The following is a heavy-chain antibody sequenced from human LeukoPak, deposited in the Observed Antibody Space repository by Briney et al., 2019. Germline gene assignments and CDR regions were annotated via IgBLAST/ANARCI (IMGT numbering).Heavy chain of an antibody. J-gene: IGHJ6*03. CDR3: ARHRVVTTQYYYMDV. D-gene: IGHD2-21*02. CDR1: GDSISGSNYY. V-gene: IGHV4-39*07. CDR2: IYYSGST. Sequence: SETLSLTCTVSGDSISGSNYYWGWIRQPPGKGLEWIGSIYYSGSTYYNPSLKSRVTISVDTSKNQFSLTLSSVTAADTAVYYCARHRVVTTQYYYMDVWGKGTTVTVSS.